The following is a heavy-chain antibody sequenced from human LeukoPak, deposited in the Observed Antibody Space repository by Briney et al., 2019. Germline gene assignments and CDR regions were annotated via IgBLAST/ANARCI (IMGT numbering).Heavy chain of an antibody. CDR1: XGSIXSXXXX. J-gene: IGHJ4*02. CDR3: ARQVVVAAPRDH. D-gene: IGHD2-15*01. V-gene: IGHV4-39*01. Sequence: KPSETLSLTCTVSXGSIXSXXXXXAXXXXXXXXXLXWIGSXYYSGSTXYNPSLKSRVTISVDTSKNQFSLRLTSVTAAXTAVYYCARQVVVAAPRDHWGQGTLVTVSS. CDR2: XYYSGST.